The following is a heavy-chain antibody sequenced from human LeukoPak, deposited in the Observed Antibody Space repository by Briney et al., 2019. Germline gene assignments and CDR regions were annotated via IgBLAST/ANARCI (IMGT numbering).Heavy chain of an antibody. CDR1: GYTFTGYY. J-gene: IGHJ4*02. CDR3: ARAFSYYDSSGYSDPIDY. V-gene: IGHV1-2*06. Sequence: GASVKVSCKASGYTFTGYYMHWVRQAPGQGLEWMGRINLNSGGTNYAQKFQGRVTMTRDTSISTAYMELSRLRSDDTAVYYCARAFSYYDSSGYSDPIDYWGQGTLVTVSS. CDR2: INLNSGGT. D-gene: IGHD3-22*01.